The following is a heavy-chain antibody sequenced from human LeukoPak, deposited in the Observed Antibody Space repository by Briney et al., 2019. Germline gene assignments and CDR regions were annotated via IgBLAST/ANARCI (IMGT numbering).Heavy chain of an antibody. J-gene: IGHJ4*02. CDR3: ARDQLAYSGYDTLFDY. D-gene: IGHD5-12*01. Sequence: QPGRSLRLSCAASGFTFSSYGMHWVRQAPGKGLEWVAVISYDGGNKYYADSVKGRFTISRDNSKNTLYLQLNSLRPEDTAVYYCARDQLAYSGYDTLFDYWGQGSLVTVSS. CDR1: GFTFSSYG. V-gene: IGHV3-30*03. CDR2: ISYDGGNK.